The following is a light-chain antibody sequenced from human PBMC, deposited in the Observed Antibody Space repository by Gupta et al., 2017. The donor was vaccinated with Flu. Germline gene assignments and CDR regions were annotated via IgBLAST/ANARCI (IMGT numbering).Light chain of an antibody. CDR2: DDS. V-gene: IGLV3-21*02. CDR1: NIGSKA. Sequence: YVLTQPPSVSVAPGQTARNTCGGNNIGSKAGHWYQQRPGQAPVLVVYDDSARPSGIPERFSGSNSGNTATLTISRVEAGDEADYYCQVWDSISDHVVFGGGTNLTVL. J-gene: IGLJ2*01. CDR3: QVWDSISDHVV.